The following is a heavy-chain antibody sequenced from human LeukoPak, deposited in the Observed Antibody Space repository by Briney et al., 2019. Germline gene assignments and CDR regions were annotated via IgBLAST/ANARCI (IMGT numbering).Heavy chain of an antibody. CDR1: GFTFSSYW. J-gene: IGHJ4*02. CDR2: MNQDGSEK. Sequence: GGSLRLSCAASGFTFSSYWMSWVRQAPGKGLEWVANMNQDGSEKYYVDSVKGRLTISRDNAKNSLYLRMNNLRAEDTAVYYCARGGELLRPADYWGQGTLVTVSS. V-gene: IGHV3-7*01. CDR3: ARGGELLRPADY. D-gene: IGHD1-26*01.